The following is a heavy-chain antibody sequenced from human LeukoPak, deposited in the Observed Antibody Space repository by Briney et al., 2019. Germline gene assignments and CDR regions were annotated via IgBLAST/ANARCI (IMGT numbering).Heavy chain of an antibody. Sequence: PSETLFLTCTVSGGSISSGDYYWSWIRQPPGKGLEWIGYIYYSGSTYYNPSLKSRVTISVDTSKNQFSLKLSSVTAADTAVYYCARYYDSSAPGAFDIWGQGTMVTVSS. J-gene: IGHJ3*02. CDR2: IYYSGST. CDR1: GGSISSGDYY. V-gene: IGHV4-30-4*01. CDR3: ARYYDSSAPGAFDI. D-gene: IGHD3-22*01.